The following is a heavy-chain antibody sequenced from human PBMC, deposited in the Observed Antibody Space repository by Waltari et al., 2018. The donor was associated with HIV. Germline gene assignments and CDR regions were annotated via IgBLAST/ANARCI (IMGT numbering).Heavy chain of an antibody. J-gene: IGHJ2*01. CDR3: ARGLDILTGHYHWFLDV. V-gene: IGHV4-61*02. D-gene: IGHD3-9*01. CDR1: GGSITGGDYY. CDR2: VYTSGSA. Sequence: VQLQESGPGLVKPSQNLSITCTVSGGSITGGDYYWTWIRQPAGKGLEWIGRVYTSGSANYHPSLRSRVTMSLDTSKNQFSLKLTSVTAADTAVYYCARGLDILTGHYHWFLDVWGRGTLVTVSS.